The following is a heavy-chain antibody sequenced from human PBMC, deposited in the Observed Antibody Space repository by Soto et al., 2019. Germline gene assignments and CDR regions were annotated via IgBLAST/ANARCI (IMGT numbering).Heavy chain of an antibody. CDR2: IIPIFGTV. CDR1: GGTFSNYP. J-gene: IGHJ2*01. Sequence: QVQLVQSGAEVKKPGSSVKVSCKASGGTFSNYPISWVRQAPGQGLEWMGGIIPIFGTVNYAQKFQGRVTITADESPSTAYMELSSLRSEDTAVYYCARGNQRCLHLWYFDLWGRGTLVTVSS. CDR3: ARGNQRCLHLWYFDL. V-gene: IGHV1-69*12. D-gene: IGHD2-2*01.